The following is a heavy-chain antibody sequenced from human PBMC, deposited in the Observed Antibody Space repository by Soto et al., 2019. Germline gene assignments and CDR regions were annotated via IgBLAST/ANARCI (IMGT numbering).Heavy chain of an antibody. J-gene: IGHJ4*02. D-gene: IGHD2-21*02. CDR1: GDTFTDYY. V-gene: IGHV1-46*01. CDR3: ARGGHVVGVTAALDY. Sequence: QVQLVQSGAEVKKPGASVKVSCKASGDTFTDYYIHWVRQAPGQGLEWMGTVNPSGGHTTYAQHFLGRMTMSRDTSTSTLYMKLTSLTSEDTAVYYCARGGHVVGVTAALDYWGQGTLVTVSS. CDR2: VNPSGGHT.